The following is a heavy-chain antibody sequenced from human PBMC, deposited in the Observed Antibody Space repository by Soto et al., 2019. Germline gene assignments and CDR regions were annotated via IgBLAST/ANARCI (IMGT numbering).Heavy chain of an antibody. CDR2: MNADNGNT. CDR1: GYTFTSYD. Sequence: ASVKVSCKASGYTFTSYDINWVRQATGQRLEWMGWMNADNGNTKYSQKFQGRVTITRDTSASTAYMELSSLRSEDTAVYYCARSSGWYYVDYWGQGTRVTVS. D-gene: IGHD3-22*01. J-gene: IGHJ4*02. V-gene: IGHV1-3*01. CDR3: ARSSGWYYVDY.